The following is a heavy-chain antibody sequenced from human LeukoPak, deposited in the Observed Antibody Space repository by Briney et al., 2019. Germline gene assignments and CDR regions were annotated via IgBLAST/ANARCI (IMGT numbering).Heavy chain of an antibody. CDR3: TRQEAATATSFYGMDV. Sequence: SETLSLTCCVSGGSISSGSYYWGWVRQPPGEGLEWIGNIYYSGRTYYNPSLKSRVTISADTSKNQSSLKLSSVTAADTAVYYCTRQEAATATSFYGMDVWGLGTTVTVSS. D-gene: IGHD2-21*02. CDR1: GGSISSGSYY. CDR2: IYYSGRT. V-gene: IGHV4-39*01. J-gene: IGHJ6*02.